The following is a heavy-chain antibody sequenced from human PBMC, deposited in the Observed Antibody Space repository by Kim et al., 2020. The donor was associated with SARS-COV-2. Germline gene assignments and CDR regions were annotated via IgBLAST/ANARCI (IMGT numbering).Heavy chain of an antibody. CDR3: ASPTPPYYDILTGYPSPLYYYYGMDV. CDR1: GYTFTSYY. V-gene: IGHV1-46*01. D-gene: IGHD3-9*01. CDR2: INPSGGST. J-gene: IGHJ6*02. Sequence: ASVKVSCKASGYTFTSYYMHWVRQAPGQGLEWMGIINPSGGSTSYAQKFQGRVTMTRDTSTSTVYMELSSLRSEDTAVYYCASPTPPYYDILTGYPSPLYYYYGMDVWGQGTTVTVSS.